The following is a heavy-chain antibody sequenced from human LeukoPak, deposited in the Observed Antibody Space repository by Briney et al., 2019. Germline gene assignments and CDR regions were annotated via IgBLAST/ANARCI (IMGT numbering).Heavy chain of an antibody. V-gene: IGHV3-23*01. Sequence: GGSLRLSCAASGFTLSNYSMNWVRQVPGKGLEWVSTISVSGGSTYYAGSVKGRFTISRDNSKNTLYLQMSSLRAEDTAVYYCAEAGLGVATPVDYWGQGTLVTVSS. D-gene: IGHD2-15*01. CDR3: AEAGLGVATPVDY. J-gene: IGHJ4*02. CDR1: GFTLSNYS. CDR2: ISVSGGST.